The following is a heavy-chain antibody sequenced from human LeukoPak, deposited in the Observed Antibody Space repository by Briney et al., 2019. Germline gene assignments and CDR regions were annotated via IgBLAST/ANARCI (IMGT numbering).Heavy chain of an antibody. CDR3: ARHRYSGYDFDN. CDR2: IYPSDSDT. CDR1: GYSFTTYW. J-gene: IGHJ4*02. Sequence: GESLKISCKGSGYSFTTYWIGWVRQMPGKGLEWVGFIYPSDSDTRYSLSFQCQVTMSDDKSIITAYLHSRSLKASDTAMYHCARHRYSGYDFDNWGQGTLVTVSS. V-gene: IGHV5-51*01. D-gene: IGHD5-12*01.